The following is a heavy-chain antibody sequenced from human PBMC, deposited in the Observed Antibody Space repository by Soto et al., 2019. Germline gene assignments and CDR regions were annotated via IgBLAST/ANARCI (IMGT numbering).Heavy chain of an antibody. CDR2: INTGNRNT. CDR1: GYTFTNYA. J-gene: IGHJ4*02. D-gene: IGHD2-15*01. V-gene: IGHV1-3*04. Sequence: QVHLVQSGAEVKKPGASVRVSCKASGYTFTNYAIHWVRQAPGQRLEWMGWINTGNRNTRYSQKFQGRVTITRDTSASTAYMELSSLRSEDTAVYYCAREACSGGSCYGFGYWGQGTLVTVSS. CDR3: AREACSGGSCYGFGY.